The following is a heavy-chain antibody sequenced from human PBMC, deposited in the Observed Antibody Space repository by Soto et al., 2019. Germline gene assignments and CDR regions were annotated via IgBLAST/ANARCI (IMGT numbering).Heavy chain of an antibody. CDR1: GFTFSTYS. Sequence: GSLRFSCAASGFTFSTYSMNWVRQAPGKGLEWVSSISSSSSYIYYADSVKGRFTISRDNAKNSLYLQMNSLRAEDTAVYYCASPEYYYDTSGWYYWGQGTLVTVSS. CDR2: ISSSSSYI. CDR3: ASPEYYYDTSGWYY. J-gene: IGHJ4*02. V-gene: IGHV3-21*01. D-gene: IGHD3-22*01.